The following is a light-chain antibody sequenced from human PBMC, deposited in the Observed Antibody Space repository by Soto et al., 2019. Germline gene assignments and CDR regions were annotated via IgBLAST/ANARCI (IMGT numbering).Light chain of an antibody. V-gene: IGLV2-14*01. CDR2: EVS. J-gene: IGLJ3*02. CDR3: SSYTSSSTRV. Sequence: QSALTQPASVSGSPGQSITISCTGTSSDVGGYNYVSWYQQHPGKAPKLMIYEVSNRPSGVSNRFSGSKSGNTASLTISGFQAEDVAYYYTSSYTSSSTRVFGRGTKLTVL. CDR1: SSDVGGYNY.